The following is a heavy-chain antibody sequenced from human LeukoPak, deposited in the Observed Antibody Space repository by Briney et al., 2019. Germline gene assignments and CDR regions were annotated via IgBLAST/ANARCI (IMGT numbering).Heavy chain of an antibody. V-gene: IGHV3-30-3*01. CDR1: GFTFSSYA. CDR3: ARVYLEWELRWATLDY. D-gene: IGHD1-26*01. J-gene: IGHJ4*02. CDR2: ISYDGSNK. Sequence: GGSLRLSCAASGFTFSSYAMHWVRQAPGKGLEWVAVISYDGSNKYYADSVKGRFTISRDNSKNTLYLQMNSLRAEDTAVYYCARVYLEWELRWATLDYWGQGTLVTVSS.